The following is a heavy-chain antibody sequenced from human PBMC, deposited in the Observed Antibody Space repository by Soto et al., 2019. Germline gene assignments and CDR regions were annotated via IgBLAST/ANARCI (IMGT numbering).Heavy chain of an antibody. V-gene: IGHV1-18*01. J-gene: IGHJ6*03. Sequence: ASVKVSCKASGSIFSNVGLSWVRQAPGQGLEWMGWISGYNGNTNSAEKFQGRVTMTTDTSMSTAYMEVRSLTSDDTAVYSSARDKGYGFGWSCYSCLEGWGRGTRGAVSS. CDR3: ARDKGYGFGWSCYSCLEG. CDR2: ISGYNGNT. D-gene: IGHD5-18*01. CDR1: GSIFSNVG.